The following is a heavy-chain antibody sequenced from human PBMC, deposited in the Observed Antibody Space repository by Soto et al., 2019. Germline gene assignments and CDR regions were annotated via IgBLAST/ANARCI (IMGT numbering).Heavy chain of an antibody. CDR1: GGSISSYY. V-gene: IGHV4-59*01. J-gene: IGHJ5*02. CDR2: IYYSGST. D-gene: IGHD1-26*01. CDR3: ARIVGATDGWFDP. Sequence: SETLSLTCTVSGGSISSYYWSWIRQPPGKGLEWIGYIYYSGSTNYNPSLKSRVTISVDTSKNQFSLKLSPVTAADTAVYYCARIVGATDGWFDPWGQGTLVTVSS.